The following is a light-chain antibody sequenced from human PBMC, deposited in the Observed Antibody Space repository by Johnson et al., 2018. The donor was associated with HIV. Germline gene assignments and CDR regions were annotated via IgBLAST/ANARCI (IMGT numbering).Light chain of an antibody. CDR1: SSNIGNNY. CDR2: DNN. CDR3: GTWDSSLSAGEV. J-gene: IGLJ1*01. Sequence: QSALTQPPSVSAAPGQKVTISCSGSSSNIGNNYVSWYQQLPGTAPKLLIYDNNKRPSGIPDRFSGSKSGTSATLGITGLQTGDEADYYCGTWDSSLSAGEVFGTWTKVTVL. V-gene: IGLV1-51*01.